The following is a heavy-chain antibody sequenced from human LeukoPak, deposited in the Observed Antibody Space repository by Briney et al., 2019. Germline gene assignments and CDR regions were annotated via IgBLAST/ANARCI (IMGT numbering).Heavy chain of an antibody. D-gene: IGHD3-3*01. CDR3: AKDGSLRFLEWDEGYFDY. CDR2: ISGSGGST. V-gene: IGHV3-23*01. Sequence: PGGSLRLSCAASGFTFSSYAMSWVRQAPGKGLEWVSAISGSGGSTYYAASVKGRFTISRDNSKNTLYLQVNSLRAEDTAVYYCAKDGSLRFLEWDEGYFDYWGQGTLVTVSS. CDR1: GFTFSSYA. J-gene: IGHJ4*02.